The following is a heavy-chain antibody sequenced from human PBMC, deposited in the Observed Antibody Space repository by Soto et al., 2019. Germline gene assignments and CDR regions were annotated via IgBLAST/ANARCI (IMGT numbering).Heavy chain of an antibody. CDR2: IYSGGST. Sequence: GGSLRLSCAASGFTVSSSDMSWVRQAPGKGLEWVSVIYSGGSTYYADSVKGRFTISRDNSKNTLYLQMNSLRAEDTAVYYCARAARITMVRYQTFNWFYPWGQGTLVTVSS. V-gene: IGHV3-66*01. CDR1: GFTVSSSD. J-gene: IGHJ5*02. D-gene: IGHD3-10*01. CDR3: ARAARITMVRYQTFNWFYP.